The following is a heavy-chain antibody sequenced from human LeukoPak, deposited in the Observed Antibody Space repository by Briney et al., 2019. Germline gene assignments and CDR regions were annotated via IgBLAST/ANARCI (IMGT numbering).Heavy chain of an antibody. Sequence: GGSLRLSCAASGFTFSSYSMNWVRQAPGKGLEWVSYISSSSTIYYADSVKGRFTISRDNAKNSLYLQMDSLRAEDTALYYCARDSERRDGFSLYFFDYWGRGTPVTVSS. V-gene: IGHV3-48*01. CDR1: GFTFSSYS. J-gene: IGHJ4*02. CDR2: ISSSSTI. CDR3: ARDSERRDGFSLYFFDY. D-gene: IGHD5-24*01.